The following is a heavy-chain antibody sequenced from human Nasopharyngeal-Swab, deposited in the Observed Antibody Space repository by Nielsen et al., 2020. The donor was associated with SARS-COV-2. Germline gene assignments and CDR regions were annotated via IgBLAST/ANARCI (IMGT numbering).Heavy chain of an antibody. D-gene: IGHD4-23*01. CDR2: IYYSGST. Sequence: SETLSLTCTVSGGSISSYYWSWIRQPPGKGLEWIGNIYYSGSTYNNPSLKSRVTILVDTSTNQFSLRLTSVTAADTAVYYCARVSTVALHYHGIDVWGQGTTVTVSS. CDR1: GGSISSYY. V-gene: IGHV4-59*12. CDR3: ARVSTVALHYHGIDV. J-gene: IGHJ6*02.